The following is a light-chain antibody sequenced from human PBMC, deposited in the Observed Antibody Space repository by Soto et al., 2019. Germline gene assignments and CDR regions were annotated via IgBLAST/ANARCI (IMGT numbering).Light chain of an antibody. CDR3: QQYGSSLTWT. CDR2: GTS. J-gene: IGKJ1*01. CDR1: QSVSSTY. V-gene: IGKV3-20*01. Sequence: LVLTQSPGTLSLSPGERATLSCRASQSVSSTYLVWYQQKPGQGPSLLIYGTSTRAGGVPARFSGSGSGTDFTLTISRLEPEDFAVYYCQQYGSSLTWTFGQGTKVDIK.